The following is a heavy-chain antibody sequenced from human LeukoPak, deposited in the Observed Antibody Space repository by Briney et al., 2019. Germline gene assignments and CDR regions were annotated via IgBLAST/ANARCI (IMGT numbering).Heavy chain of an antibody. J-gene: IGHJ4*02. V-gene: IGHV3-33*01. D-gene: IGHD5-12*01. Sequence: PGRSLRLSPGSCGFSFRQWGMQWVTQAPGKGLEWVAVKWYDGSNKNYAESVKGRFTISRDNSKNTLYLQMNSLRAEDTAVYYCARDDPKSGYDCGDYWGQGTLVTVSS. CDR2: KWYDGSNK. CDR1: GFSFRQWG. CDR3: ARDDPKSGYDCGDY.